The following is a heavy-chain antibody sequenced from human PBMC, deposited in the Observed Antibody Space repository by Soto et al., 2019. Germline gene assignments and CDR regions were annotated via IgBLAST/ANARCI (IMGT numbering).Heavy chain of an antibody. V-gene: IGHV4-59*08. J-gene: IGHJ4*02. CDR2: IYYSGST. CDR3: ARRWGRTLDY. Sequence: QVQLQESGPGLVKPSETLSLTCTVSGGSISSYYWSWIRQPPGKGLEWIGYIYYSGSTNYNPSLKGRVTLSVDTSKNQFSLKLSSVTAADTAVYYCARRWGRTLDYWGQGTLVTVSS. CDR1: GGSISSYY. D-gene: IGHD7-27*01.